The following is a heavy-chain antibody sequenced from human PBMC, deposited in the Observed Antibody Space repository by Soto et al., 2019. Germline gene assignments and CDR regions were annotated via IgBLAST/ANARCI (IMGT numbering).Heavy chain of an antibody. J-gene: IGHJ4*02. CDR2: IIPIFGTA. Sequence: QVQLVQSGAEVKKPGSSVKVSCKASGGTFSSYAISWVRQAPGQGLEWMGGIIPIFGTANYAQKFQGRVTIAADESTSTAYMELSSLRSEDTAVYYCAKEDIVVVVAAARAVVNWGQGTLVTVSS. V-gene: IGHV1-69*01. CDR3: AKEDIVVVVAAARAVVN. CDR1: GGTFSSYA. D-gene: IGHD2-15*01.